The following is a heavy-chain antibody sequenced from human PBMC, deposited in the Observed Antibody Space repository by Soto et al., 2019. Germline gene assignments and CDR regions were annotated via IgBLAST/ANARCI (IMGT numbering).Heavy chain of an antibody. CDR1: GFAFSSYW. Sequence: VQLVESGGGLVQPGGSLRLTCTASGFAFSSYWMNWVRQAPGKGLEWVASIEEDGNERYYVDSVKGRFTIFRDNAMNSVYLQMNSLRAEDTAIYYCARAPQVTTFHYGMDVSDQGTTVTVSS. CDR2: IEEDGNER. CDR3: ARAPQVTTFHYGMDV. D-gene: IGHD2-21*02. J-gene: IGHJ6*02. V-gene: IGHV3-7*05.